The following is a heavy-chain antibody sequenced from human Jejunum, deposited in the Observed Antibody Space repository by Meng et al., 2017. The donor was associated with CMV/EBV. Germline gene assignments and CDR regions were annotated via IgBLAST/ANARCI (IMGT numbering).Heavy chain of an antibody. CDR2: ITSGSRYI. V-gene: IGHV3-21*01. CDR1: NIELNSDT. J-gene: IGHJ4*02. CDR3: ATDYRRGAGPN. Sequence: AASNIELNSDTMNWVRQAPGKGLEWVSSITSGSRYIFYTDSVKGRLTLSRDNAKKSLYLQMNSLRAADTAVYYCATDYRRGAGPNWGQGTLVTVSS. D-gene: IGHD6-13*01.